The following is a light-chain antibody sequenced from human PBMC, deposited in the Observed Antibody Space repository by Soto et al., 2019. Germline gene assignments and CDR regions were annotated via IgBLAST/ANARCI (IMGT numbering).Light chain of an antibody. CDR1: QIVSEDT. CDR2: GAS. V-gene: IGKV3-20*01. J-gene: IGKJ2*01. Sequence: EIVLTQSPGTLSLSPGERATLSCRASQIVSEDTLAWFQQRPGQAPRLVIYGASNRAAGIPDRFSGSGSGTDFTLTVSRLQPEDFAVYYCQQYGTSPTYTFGQGTKLE. CDR3: QQYGTSPTYT.